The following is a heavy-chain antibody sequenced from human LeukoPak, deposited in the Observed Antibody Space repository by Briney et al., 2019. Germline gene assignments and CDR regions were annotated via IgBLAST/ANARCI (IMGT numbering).Heavy chain of an antibody. CDR2: IYHSGST. Sequence: SETLSLTCSVSGGSISSTSYYWGWIRQPPGKGLEWIGSIYHSGSTYYNPSLKSRVTISVDTSKNQFSLKLSSVTAADTAVYYCARGPQEFYDILPAGYMDVWGKGTTVTVSS. CDR3: ARGPQEFYDILPAGYMDV. D-gene: IGHD3-9*01. V-gene: IGHV4-39*07. J-gene: IGHJ6*03. CDR1: GGSISSTSYY.